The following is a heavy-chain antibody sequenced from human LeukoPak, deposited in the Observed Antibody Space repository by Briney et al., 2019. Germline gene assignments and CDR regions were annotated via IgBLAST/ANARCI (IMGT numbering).Heavy chain of an antibody. J-gene: IGHJ4*02. V-gene: IGHV4-39*01. CDR2: VYYSGNT. D-gene: IGHD1-1*01. CDR1: GGSISSYY. Sequence: SETLSLICTVSGGSISSYYWGWLRQTPGKGLEWIGSVYYSGNTFHNPSLKSRVTTSVDTSKNQVSLRVNFVTAADTAVYYCARHLSGTTTAHYFDYWGQGILVTVSS. CDR3: ARHLSGTTTAHYFDY.